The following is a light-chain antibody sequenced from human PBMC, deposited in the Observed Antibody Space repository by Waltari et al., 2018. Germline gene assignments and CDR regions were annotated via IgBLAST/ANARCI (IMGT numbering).Light chain of an antibody. Sequence: DIQMTQSPSSLSASVGDRVTITCRASQGINNYLSWYQQIPGKAPKRLIYYTSSLESGFPSSFSGIGSWTYFTLTISSLQPEDIATYYCQQYENFPLTFGGGTKV. CDR2: YTS. CDR3: QQYENFPLT. J-gene: IGKJ4*01. CDR1: QGINNY. V-gene: IGKV1-33*01.